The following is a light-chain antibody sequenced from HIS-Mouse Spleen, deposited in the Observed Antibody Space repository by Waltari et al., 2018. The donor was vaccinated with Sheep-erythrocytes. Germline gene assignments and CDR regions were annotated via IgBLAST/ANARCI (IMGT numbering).Light chain of an antibody. CDR3: CSYAGSYNHV. J-gene: IGLJ1*01. CDR1: SSYVAGDNY. Sequence: QSALTQPPSASGSPGQSVTIPCTGTSSYVAGDNYVSWYHQHPGKAPKLMIYDVSKRPSGVPDRFSGSKSGNTASLTISGIQAEDEADYYCCSYAGSYNHVFATGTKVTVL. CDR2: DVS. V-gene: IGLV2-11*01.